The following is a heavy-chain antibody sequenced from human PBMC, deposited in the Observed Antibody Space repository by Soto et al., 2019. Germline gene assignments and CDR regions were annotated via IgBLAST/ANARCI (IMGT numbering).Heavy chain of an antibody. D-gene: IGHD3-10*01. CDR1: GGSISSYY. J-gene: IGHJ6*02. CDR2: IYYSGST. CDR3: ASHGITMVRGVGGGMDV. Sequence: QVQLQESGPGLVKPSETLSLTCTVPGGSISSYYGSGIRQPPGKGLEWIGYIYYSGSTNYNHSLKSRDTIAVDTPKNPLSMKQSSVTAADTAVYYCASHGITMVRGVGGGMDVWGQGTTVTVSS. V-gene: IGHV4-59*08.